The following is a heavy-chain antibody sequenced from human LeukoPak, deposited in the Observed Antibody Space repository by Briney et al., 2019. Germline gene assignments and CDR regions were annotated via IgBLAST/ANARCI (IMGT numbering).Heavy chain of an antibody. CDR3: ARVAQKLERIVVAGTSEWRANWFFDL. V-gene: IGHV3-7*03. CDR1: EFSFITYW. D-gene: IGHD6-19*01. Sequence: GGSLRLSCAASEFSFITYWMSWVRQAPGKGLEWVANIKQDGSEKYYVDSVKGRFTISRDNAKNSLYLQMNSLRAEDTALYYCARVAQKLERIVVAGTSEWRANWFFDLWGRGTLVTVSS. CDR2: IKQDGSEK. J-gene: IGHJ2*01.